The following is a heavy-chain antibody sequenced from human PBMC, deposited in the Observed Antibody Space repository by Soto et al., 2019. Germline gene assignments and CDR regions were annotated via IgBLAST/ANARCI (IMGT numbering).Heavy chain of an antibody. CDR2: ISGSGGST. CDR1: GFTFSSYA. V-gene: IGHV3-23*01. D-gene: IGHD3-10*01. J-gene: IGHJ6*02. Sequence: GVLRLSCVASGFTFSSYAMSWVRQAPGKGLEWVSAISGSGGSTYYADSVKGRFTISRDNSKNTLYLQMNSLRAEDTAVYYCAKAREYYYYGMDVWGQGTTVTVSS. CDR3: AKAREYYYYGMDV.